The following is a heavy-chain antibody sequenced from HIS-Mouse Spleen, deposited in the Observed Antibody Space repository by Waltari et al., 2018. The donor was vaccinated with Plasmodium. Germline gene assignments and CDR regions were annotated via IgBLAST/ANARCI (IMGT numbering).Heavy chain of an antibody. CDR2: IKQDGSEK. CDR3: ASSWYWYFDL. D-gene: IGHD6-13*01. J-gene: IGHJ2*01. Sequence: EVQLVESGGGLVQPGGSLRLSGAASGFTFSSYGMSWVGQAPGKGLEWVANIKQDGSEKYYVDSVKGRFTISRDNAKNSLYLQMNSLRAEDTAVYYCASSWYWYFDLWGRGTLVTVSS. V-gene: IGHV3-7*01. CDR1: GFTFSSYG.